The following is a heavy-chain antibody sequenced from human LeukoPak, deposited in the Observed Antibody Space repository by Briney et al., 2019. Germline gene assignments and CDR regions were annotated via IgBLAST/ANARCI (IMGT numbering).Heavy chain of an antibody. CDR2: IYGGGNT. V-gene: IGHV3-53*05. CDR3: ARTLNPGDTAMAPWDGMDV. Sequence: GGSLRLSCAASGVTVSSNFMSWVRQAPGKGLEWVSVIYGGGNTYTADSVKGRFTISRDNSKNTLYLQMNSLRAEDTAVYYCARTLNPGDTAMAPWDGMDVWGQGTTVTVSS. CDR1: GVTVSSNF. J-gene: IGHJ6*02. D-gene: IGHD5-18*01.